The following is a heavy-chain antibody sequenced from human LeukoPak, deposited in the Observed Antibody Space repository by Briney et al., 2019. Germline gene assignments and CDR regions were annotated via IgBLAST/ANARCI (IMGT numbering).Heavy chain of an antibody. D-gene: IGHD2-21*02. CDR3: ASNGGDPRGMDV. Sequence: SSETLSLTCTVSGGSITSYYWSWIRQPPGKGLEWIGYIYYSGSTNYNYNPSLNSRVTISVDTSKSQFSLKLSSVTAADTAVYYCASNGGDPRGMDVWGQGTTVTVSS. CDR1: GGSITSYY. V-gene: IGHV4-59*01. CDR2: IYYSGSTNY. J-gene: IGHJ6*02.